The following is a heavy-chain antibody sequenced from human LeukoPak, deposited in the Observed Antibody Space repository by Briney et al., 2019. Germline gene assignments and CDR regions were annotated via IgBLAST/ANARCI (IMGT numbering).Heavy chain of an antibody. Sequence: GGSLRLSCAASGFTFSSYGMHWVRQAPGKGLEWVAVIWYDGSNKYYADSVKGRFTISRDNSKNTLYLQMNSLRAEDTAVYYCASIGSGYYIDYWGQGTLVTVSS. D-gene: IGHD3-22*01. CDR1: GFTFSSYG. CDR2: IWYDGSNK. CDR3: ASIGSGYYIDY. V-gene: IGHV3-33*01. J-gene: IGHJ4*02.